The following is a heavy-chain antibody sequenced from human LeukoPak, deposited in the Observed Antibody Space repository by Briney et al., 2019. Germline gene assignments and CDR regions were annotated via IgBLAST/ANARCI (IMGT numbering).Heavy chain of an antibody. CDR3: AGGVGSSSWYRVDY. D-gene: IGHD6-13*01. CDR2: IYYSGST. Sequence: SETLSLTCTVSGGSISSYYWSWIRQPPGKGLEWIGYIYYSGSTNYNPSLKSRVAISVDASKNQFSLKLSSVTAADTAVYYCAGGVGSSSWYRVDYWGQGTLVTVSS. V-gene: IGHV4-59*01. CDR1: GGSISSYY. J-gene: IGHJ4*02.